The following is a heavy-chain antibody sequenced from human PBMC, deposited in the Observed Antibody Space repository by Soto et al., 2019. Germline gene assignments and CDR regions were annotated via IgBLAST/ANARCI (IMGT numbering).Heavy chain of an antibody. CDR2: IIPIFGTA. CDR3: ASGGGYCISTCCYGDAFDI. CDR1: GGTFSSYA. V-gene: IGHV1-69*12. J-gene: IGHJ3*02. Sequence: QVQLVQSGAEVKKPGSSVKVSCKASGGTFSSYAISWVRQAPGQGLEWMGGIIPIFGTANYAQKFQGRVTITADESTSTAYMELSSLRSEDTAVYYCASGGGYCISTCCYGDAFDIWGQGTMVTVSS. D-gene: IGHD2-2*01.